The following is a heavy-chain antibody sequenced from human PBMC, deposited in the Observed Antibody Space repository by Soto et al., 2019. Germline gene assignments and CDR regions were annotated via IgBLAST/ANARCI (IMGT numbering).Heavy chain of an antibody. D-gene: IGHD6-13*01. CDR1: GGTFSSYA. CDR3: ARSIAAAGTFDP. CDR2: IIPIFGTA. Sequence: ASVKVSCKASGGTFSSYAISWVRQAPGQGLEWMGGIIPIFGTANYAQKFQGRVTITADESTSTAYMELSSLRSEDTAVYYCARSIAAAGTFDPWGQGTLVTVSS. J-gene: IGHJ5*02. V-gene: IGHV1-69*13.